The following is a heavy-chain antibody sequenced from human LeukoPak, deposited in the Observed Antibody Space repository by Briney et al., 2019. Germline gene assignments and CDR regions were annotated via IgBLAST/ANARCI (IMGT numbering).Heavy chain of an antibody. CDR2: INPSGGST. CDR3: ARDRGSGRDGYNWWFDP. Sequence: ASVKVSCKASGYTFTSYYMHWVRQAPGQGLEWMGIINPSGGSTSYAQKFQGRVTMTRDMSTSTVYMELRSLRSDDTAVYYCARDRGSGRDGYNWWFDPWGQGTLVTVSS. CDR1: GYTFTSYY. V-gene: IGHV1-46*01. D-gene: IGHD5-24*01. J-gene: IGHJ5*02.